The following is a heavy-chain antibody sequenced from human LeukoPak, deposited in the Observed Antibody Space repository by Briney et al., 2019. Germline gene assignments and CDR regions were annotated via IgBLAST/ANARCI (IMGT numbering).Heavy chain of an antibody. J-gene: IGHJ4*02. D-gene: IGHD3-22*01. CDR1: GFTVSSNY. CDR3: ARVDVDSSGYLDY. CDR2: IYSGGST. V-gene: IGHV3-53*01. Sequence: PGGSLRLSCPASGFTVSSNYMSWVRQAPGKGLEWVSVIYSGGSTYYADSVKGRFTISRDNSKNTLYLQMNSLRAEDTAVYYCARVDVDSSGYLDYWGQGTLVTVSS.